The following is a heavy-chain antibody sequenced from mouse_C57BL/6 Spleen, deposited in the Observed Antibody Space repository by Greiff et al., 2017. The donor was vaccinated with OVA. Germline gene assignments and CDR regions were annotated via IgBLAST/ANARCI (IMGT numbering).Heavy chain of an antibody. D-gene: IGHD1-1*01. CDR3: AREDYGSSSYWYFDV. V-gene: IGHV1-72*01. CDR2: IDPNSGGT. Sequence: QVQLQQSGAELVKPGASVKLSCKASGYTFTSYWMHWVKQRPGRGLEWIGRIDPNSGGTKYNEKVKSKATLPVDKPSSTAYMQLSSLTSEDSAVYYCAREDYGSSSYWYFDVWGTGTTVTVSS. CDR1: GYTFTSYW. J-gene: IGHJ1*03.